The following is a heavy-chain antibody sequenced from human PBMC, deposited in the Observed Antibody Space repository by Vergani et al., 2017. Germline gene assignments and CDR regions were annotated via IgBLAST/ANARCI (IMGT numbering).Heavy chain of an antibody. Sequence: QMQLVQSGAEVKKTGSSVKVSCKASGYTFTYRYLHWVRQAPGQALEWMGWITPFNGNTNYAQKFQDRVTITSDRSMSTAYMELGSLRSEDTAMYYCATQTGYDYVLDYWGQGTLVTVS. V-gene: IGHV1-45*02. CDR2: ITPFNGNT. J-gene: IGHJ4*02. CDR3: ATQTGYDYVLDY. D-gene: IGHD3-16*01. CDR1: GYTFTYRY.